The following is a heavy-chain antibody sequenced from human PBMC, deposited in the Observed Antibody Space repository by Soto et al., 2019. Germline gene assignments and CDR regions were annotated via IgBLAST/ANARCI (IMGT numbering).Heavy chain of an antibody. J-gene: IGHJ3*02. Sequence: GASVKVSCKASGYTFTGYYMHWVRQAPGQGLEWMGWINPNSGGTNYAQKFQGWVAMTRDTSISTAYMELSRLRSDDTAVYYCARVPRAGTTPYDAXDIWGQGTMVTVSS. D-gene: IGHD1-7*01. V-gene: IGHV1-2*04. CDR3: ARVPRAGTTPYDAXDI. CDR1: GYTFTGYY. CDR2: INPNSGGT.